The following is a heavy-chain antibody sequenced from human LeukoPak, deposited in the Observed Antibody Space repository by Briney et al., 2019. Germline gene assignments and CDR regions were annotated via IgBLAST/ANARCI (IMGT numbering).Heavy chain of an antibody. CDR2: ISSNGGST. Sequence: GGSLRLSCAASGFTFSSYAMHWVRQAPGKGLEYVSAISSNGGSTYYANSVKGRFIISRDNSKNTLYLQMGSLRAEDMAVYYCARSSGSYPLDYWGQGTLVTVSS. V-gene: IGHV3-64*01. CDR3: ARSSGSYPLDY. J-gene: IGHJ4*02. CDR1: GFTFSSYA. D-gene: IGHD1-26*01.